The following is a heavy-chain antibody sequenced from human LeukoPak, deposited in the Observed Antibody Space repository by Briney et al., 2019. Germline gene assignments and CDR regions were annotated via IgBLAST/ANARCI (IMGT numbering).Heavy chain of an antibody. CDR3: ARYTGGWYSDY. J-gene: IGHJ4*02. CDR2: ISGSGGST. Sequence: GGSLSLSCAASGFTFSSYAMSWVRQAPGKGLEWVSAISGSGGSTYYAGSVKGRFTISRDNSKNTLYLQMNSLRAEDTAVYYCARYTGGWYSDYWGQGTLVTVSS. V-gene: IGHV3-23*01. CDR1: GFTFSSYA. D-gene: IGHD6-19*01.